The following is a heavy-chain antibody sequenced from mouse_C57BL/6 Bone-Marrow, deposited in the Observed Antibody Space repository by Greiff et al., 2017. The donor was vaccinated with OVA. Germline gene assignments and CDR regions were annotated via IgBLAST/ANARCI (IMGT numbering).Heavy chain of an antibody. V-gene: IGHV1-80*01. D-gene: IGHD1-1*01. CDR3: ARSPFTTVVPSYYAMDY. Sequence: VKLVESGAELVKPGASVKISCKASGYAFSSYWMNWVKQRPGKGLEWIGQIYPGDGDTNYNGKFKGKATLTADKSSSTAYMQLSSLTSEDSAVYFCARSPFTTVVPSYYAMDYWGQGTSVTVSS. CDR2: IYPGDGDT. CDR1: GYAFSSYW. J-gene: IGHJ4*01.